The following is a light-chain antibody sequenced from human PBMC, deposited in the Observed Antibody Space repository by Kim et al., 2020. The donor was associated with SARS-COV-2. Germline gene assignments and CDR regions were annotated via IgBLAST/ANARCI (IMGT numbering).Light chain of an antibody. CDR2: GKN. CDR1: RHRRFS. CDR3: YSRDRSAYHYV. J-gene: IGLJ1*01. V-gene: IGLV3-19*01. Sequence: GKPGRIKCQRGRHRRFSAIWYQQKPGQAAVLVMFGKNNRPSGIPDRFSGSSSGTTSSLTITATQAEDEADYYCYSRDRSAYHYVFGRGTKVTVL.